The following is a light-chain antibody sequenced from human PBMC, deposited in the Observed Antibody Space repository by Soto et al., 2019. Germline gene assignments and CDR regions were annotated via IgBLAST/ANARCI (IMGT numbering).Light chain of an antibody. V-gene: IGKV2-28*01. CDR3: MQALQTPPWT. Sequence: DIVMTQSPLSLPVTPGEPASISCRSSQSLLHSNGYNYLDWYLQKPGQSPQLLIYLGSNRASGVPDRFGGSGSGTDFTLKISRGEAEDVGVYYCMQALQTPPWTFGQGTKVEIK. CDR1: QSLLHSNGYNY. J-gene: IGKJ1*01. CDR2: LGS.